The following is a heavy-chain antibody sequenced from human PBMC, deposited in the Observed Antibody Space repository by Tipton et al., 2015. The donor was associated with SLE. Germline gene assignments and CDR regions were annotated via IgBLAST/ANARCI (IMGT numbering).Heavy chain of an antibody. CDR1: GGSISSYY. V-gene: IGHV4-4*08. Sequence: TLSLTCTVSGGSISSYYWSWIRQPPGKGLEWIGYIYTSGSTNYNPSLKSRVTISVDTSKNQFSLKLSSVTAADTAVYYCARDDPYYGSGSGYFDYWGQGTLVTVSS. CDR2: IYTSGST. J-gene: IGHJ4*02. D-gene: IGHD3-10*01. CDR3: ARDDPYYGSGSGYFDY.